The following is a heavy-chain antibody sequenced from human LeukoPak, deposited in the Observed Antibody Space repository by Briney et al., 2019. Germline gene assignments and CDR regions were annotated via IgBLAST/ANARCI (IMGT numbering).Heavy chain of an antibody. Sequence: GGSLRLSCAASGFTFSSYAMSWVRQAPGKGLEWVSAISGSGGSTYYADSVKGRFTISRDNSKSTLYLQMNSLRAEDTAVYYCAGQLWLHFDYWGQGTLVTVSS. D-gene: IGHD5-18*01. J-gene: IGHJ4*02. CDR3: AGQLWLHFDY. CDR1: GFTFSSYA. V-gene: IGHV3-23*01. CDR2: ISGSGGST.